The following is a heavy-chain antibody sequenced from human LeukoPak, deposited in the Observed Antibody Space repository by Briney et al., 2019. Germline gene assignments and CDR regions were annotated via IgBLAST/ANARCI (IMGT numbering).Heavy chain of an antibody. CDR1: GYTLTELS. CDR2: FDPEDGET. CDR3: ARGLDLGRGAY. D-gene: IGHD7-27*01. V-gene: IGHV1-24*01. Sequence: ASVKVSCKVSGYTLTELSMHWVRQAPGKGLEWMGGFDPEDGETIYAQKFQGRVTMTRNTSISTAYMELSSLRSEDTAVYYCARGLDLGRGAYWGQGTLVTVSS. J-gene: IGHJ4*02.